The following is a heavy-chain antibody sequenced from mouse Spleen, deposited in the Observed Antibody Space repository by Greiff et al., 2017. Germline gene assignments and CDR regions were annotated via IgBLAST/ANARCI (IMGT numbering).Heavy chain of an antibody. V-gene: IGHV1-81*01. CDR1: GYTFTSYG. Sequence: QVQLQQSGAELARPGASVKLSCKASGYTFTSYGISWVKQRTGQGLEWIGEIYPRSGNTYYNEKFKGKATLTADKSSSTAYMELRSLTSEDSAVYFCARHHDYDGSLYAMDYWGQGTSVTVSS. D-gene: IGHD1-1*01. CDR3: ARHHDYDGSLYAMDY. CDR2: IYPRSGNT. J-gene: IGHJ4*01.